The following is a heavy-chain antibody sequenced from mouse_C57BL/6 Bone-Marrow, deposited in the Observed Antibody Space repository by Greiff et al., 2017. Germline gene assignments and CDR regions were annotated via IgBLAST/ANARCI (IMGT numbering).Heavy chain of an antibody. D-gene: IGHD2-5*01. CDR1: GFSLTSYA. V-gene: IGHV2-9-1*01. Sequence: VKLQQSGPGLVAPSQSLSITCTVSGFSLTSYAISWVRQPPGKGLEWLGVIWTGGGTNYNSALKSRLSISKDNSKSQVFLKMNSLQTDDTARYYCARRTYSNYWYFDVWGTGTTVTVSS. CDR3: ARRTYSNYWYFDV. J-gene: IGHJ1*03. CDR2: IWTGGGT.